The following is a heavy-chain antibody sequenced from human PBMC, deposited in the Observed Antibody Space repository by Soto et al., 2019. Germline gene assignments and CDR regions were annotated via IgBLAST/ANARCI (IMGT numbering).Heavy chain of an antibody. CDR2: TNPNSGNT. V-gene: IGHV1-8*01. J-gene: IGHJ4*02. D-gene: IGHD6-13*01. CDR3: ASSRLSGQLVLAPLDY. CDR1: GYTFISYD. Sequence: QVQLVQSGAEVKQPGASVKVSCKASGYTFISYDINWVRQAPGQGLEWMGWTNPNSGNTDYAQKFQGRVSMTRSTSISTAYMELSSLRSEDTAVYYCASSRLSGQLVLAPLDYWGQGTQVTVSS.